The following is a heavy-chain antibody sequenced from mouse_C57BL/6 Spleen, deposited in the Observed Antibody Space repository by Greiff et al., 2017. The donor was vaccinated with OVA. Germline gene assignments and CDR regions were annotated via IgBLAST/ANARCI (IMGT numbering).Heavy chain of an antibody. V-gene: IGHV1-55*01. CDR1: GYTFTSYW. D-gene: IGHD1-1*01. CDR3: ARRGFYYGGSYDY. CDR2: IYPGSGST. Sequence: QVQLQQSGAELVKPGASVKMSCKASGYTFTSYWITWVKQRPGQGLEWIGDIYPGSGSTNYNEKFKSKATLTVDTSSSTAYMQLSSLTSEDSAVYYCARRGFYYGGSYDYWGQGTSVTVSS. J-gene: IGHJ4*01.